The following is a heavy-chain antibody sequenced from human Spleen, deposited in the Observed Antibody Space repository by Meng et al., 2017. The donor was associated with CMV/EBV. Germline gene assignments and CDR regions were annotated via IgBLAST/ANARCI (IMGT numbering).Heavy chain of an antibody. CDR1: GFTFSSVA. D-gene: IGHD1/OR15-1a*01. J-gene: IGHJ6*02. CDR3: ARNTLSYYGMDV. CDR2: INKNGFNI. Sequence: GESLKISCAVSGFTFSSVAMHWVRQAPGKGLEWVSYINKNGFNIEYADSVKGRFTISRDNAKNSLYLQLNSLRADDTAVYYCARNTLSYYGMDVWGQGTTVTVSS. V-gene: IGHV3-48*03.